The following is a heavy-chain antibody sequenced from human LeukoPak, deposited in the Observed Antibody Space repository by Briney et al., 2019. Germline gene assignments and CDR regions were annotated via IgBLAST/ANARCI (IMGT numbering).Heavy chain of an antibody. V-gene: IGHV1-8*03. D-gene: IGHD6-19*01. CDR3: ARVAGSIDF. Sequence: SVKVSCKASGYTFTTYDINWVRQATGQGREWMGWMNPNSGYTGYAQKFQGRVTITRDTSISTAYMELSSLRSEDTAVYYCARVAGSIDFWGQGTLVTVSS. CDR2: MNPNSGYT. CDR1: GYTFTTYD. J-gene: IGHJ4*02.